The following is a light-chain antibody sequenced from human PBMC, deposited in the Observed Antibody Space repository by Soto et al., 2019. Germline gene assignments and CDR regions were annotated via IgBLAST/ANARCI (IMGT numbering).Light chain of an antibody. V-gene: IGKV1-5*03. CDR3: QQYHVYWT. CDR1: QTISSW. CDR2: KAS. Sequence: DIQMTQSPSTLSGSVGDRVTITCRASQTISSWLAWYQQKPGKAPKLLIYKASTLKSGVPSRFSGSGSGTEFTLTISSLQPDDFATYYCQQYHVYWTFGQGTKVDIK. J-gene: IGKJ1*01.